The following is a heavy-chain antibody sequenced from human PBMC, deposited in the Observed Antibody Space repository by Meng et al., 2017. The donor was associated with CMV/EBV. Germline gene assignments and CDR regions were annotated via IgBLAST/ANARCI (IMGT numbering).Heavy chain of an antibody. CDR1: GFTFTSSA. Sequence: GGSLRLSCKASGFTFTSSAVQWVRQARGQRLEWIGWIVVGSGNTNYAQKFQERVTITRDMSTSTAYMELSSLRSEDTAVYYCAAGEKAAAGSNLDYWGQGTLVTVSS. J-gene: IGHJ4*02. D-gene: IGHD6-13*01. V-gene: IGHV1-58*01. CDR3: AAGEKAAAGSNLDY. CDR2: IVVGSGNT.